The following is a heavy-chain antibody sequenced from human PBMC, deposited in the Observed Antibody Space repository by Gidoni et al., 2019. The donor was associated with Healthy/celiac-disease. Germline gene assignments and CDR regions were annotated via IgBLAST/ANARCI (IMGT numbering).Heavy chain of an antibody. CDR1: GFTFSSYS. CDR3: ARGSYCGGDCYQTPFDY. CDR2: ISSSSSYI. Sequence: EVQLVESGGGLVKPGGSLRLSCAASGFTFSSYSMNWVRKAPGKGLEWVSSISSSSSYIYYADSLKGRFTISRDNAKNSLYLQMNSLRAEDTAVYYCARGSYCGGDCYQTPFDYWGQGTLVTVSS. J-gene: IGHJ4*02. V-gene: IGHV3-21*01. D-gene: IGHD2-21*02.